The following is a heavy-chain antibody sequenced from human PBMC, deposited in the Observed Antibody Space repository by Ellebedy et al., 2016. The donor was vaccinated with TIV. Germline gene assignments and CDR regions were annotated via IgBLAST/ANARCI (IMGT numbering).Heavy chain of an antibody. V-gene: IGHV3-33*01. Sequence: GGSLRLXXAASGFNFSNYGIQWVRQAPGKGLEWVGVIWYDGSNEEYAESVKGRFTISRDNSKNTTTLQMNSLRVEDTATYYCARDCGGSSRCLVYWGQGSLVTVSS. D-gene: IGHD3-16*01. CDR3: ARDCGGSSRCLVY. CDR2: IWYDGSNE. CDR1: GFNFSNYG. J-gene: IGHJ4*02.